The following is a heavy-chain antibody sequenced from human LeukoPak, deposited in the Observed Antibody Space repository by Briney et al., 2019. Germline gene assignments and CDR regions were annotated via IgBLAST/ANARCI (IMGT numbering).Heavy chain of an antibody. Sequence: ASVKVSCKASGYTFRGNYIHWLRQAPGQGLEWMGWIDANNGDTKSAQKFQGRITMSRDTSISTAYMDLSSLSPDDAAVYYCARDPSSVTLYFFDYWGQGTLVTVSS. CDR1: GYTFRGNY. CDR2: IDANNGDT. CDR3: ARDPSSVTLYFFDY. D-gene: IGHD4-11*01. J-gene: IGHJ4*02. V-gene: IGHV1-2*02.